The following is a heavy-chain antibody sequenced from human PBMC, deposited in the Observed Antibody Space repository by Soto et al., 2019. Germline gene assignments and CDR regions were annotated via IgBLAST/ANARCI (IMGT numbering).Heavy chain of an antibody. CDR2: IYYSGNT. CDR3: ARHPAPYSISSAFDY. Sequence: SETLSLTCTVSGGSISSYYWSWIRQPPGKGLEWIGYIYYSGNTNYNPSLKSRVTISVDTSKSQFSLRLSSVTAADTAVYYCARHPAPYSISSAFDYWGQGTLVTVSS. J-gene: IGHJ4*02. CDR1: GGSISSYY. D-gene: IGHD6-6*01. V-gene: IGHV4-59*08.